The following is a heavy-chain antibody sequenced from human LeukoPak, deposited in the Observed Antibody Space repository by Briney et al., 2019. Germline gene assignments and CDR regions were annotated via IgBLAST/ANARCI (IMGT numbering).Heavy chain of an antibody. CDR1: GGSFSGYY. J-gene: IGHJ4*02. CDR3: ARHRGIQLWLRQDYFDY. V-gene: IGHV4-34*01. Sequence: SETLSLTCAVYGGSFSGYYWSWIRQPPGKGLEWTGEINHSGSTNYNPSLKSRVTISVDTSKNQFSLKLSSVTAADTAVYYCARHRGIQLWLRQDYFDYWGQGTLVTVSS. CDR2: INHSGST. D-gene: IGHD5-18*01.